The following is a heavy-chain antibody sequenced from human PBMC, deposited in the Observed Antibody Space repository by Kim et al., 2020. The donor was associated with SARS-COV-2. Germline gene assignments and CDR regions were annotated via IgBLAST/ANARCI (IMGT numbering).Heavy chain of an antibody. V-gene: IGHV3-23*01. CDR2: ISGSGGST. Sequence: GGSLRLSCAASGFTFSSYAMSWVRQAPGKGLEWVSAISGSGGSTYYADSVKGRFTISRDNSKNTLYLQMNSLRAEDTAVYYCAKMRGLWFGETLHNWFDPWGQGTLVTVSS. J-gene: IGHJ5*02. CDR3: AKMRGLWFGETLHNWFDP. CDR1: GFTFSSYA. D-gene: IGHD3-10*01.